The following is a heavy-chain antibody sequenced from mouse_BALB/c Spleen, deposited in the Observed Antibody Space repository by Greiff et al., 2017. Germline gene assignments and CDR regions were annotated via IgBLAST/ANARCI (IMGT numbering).Heavy chain of an antibody. CDR2: IWAGGSS. CDR1: GFSLTSYG. D-gene: IGHD1-2*01. Sequence: QVQLQQSGPGLVAPSQSLSITCTVSGFSLTSYGVHWVRQPPGKGLEWLGVIWAGGSSNYNSALMSRLSISKDNSKSQVFLKMNSLQTDDTAMYYCARGYYGYEFAYWGQGTLVTVSA. V-gene: IGHV2-9*02. J-gene: IGHJ3*01. CDR3: ARGYYGYEFAY.